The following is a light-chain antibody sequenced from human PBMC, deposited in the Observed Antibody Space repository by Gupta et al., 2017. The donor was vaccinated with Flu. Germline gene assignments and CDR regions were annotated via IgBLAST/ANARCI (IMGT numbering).Light chain of an antibody. CDR3: QVWDSSSDHRV. J-gene: IGLJ3*02. CDR1: NSGSKS. Sequence: SYVPTHPLSGSVAPAKTPMLTGGGNNSGSKSVHWYQQKPGQAPMLVVYGDSHRPSGVPERFSGSNSGNTASLTISRVEAGDEADYYCQVWDSSSDHRVFGGGTKLTVL. CDR2: GDS. V-gene: IGLV3-21*03.